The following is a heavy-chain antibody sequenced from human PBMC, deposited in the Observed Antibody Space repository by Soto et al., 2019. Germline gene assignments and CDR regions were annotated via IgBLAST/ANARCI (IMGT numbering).Heavy chain of an antibody. D-gene: IGHD3-10*01. V-gene: IGHV3-9*01. Sequence: PGGSLRLSCAASGFSFDDYAIHWVRQAPGKGLEWVSGINWNSGSIGYADSVKGRFTISRDNAKTSLYLQMNSLRVEDTALYYCAKDRGSGSYAANYYYSGMDVWGQGTTVTVS. CDR2: INWNSGSI. CDR3: AKDRGSGSYAANYYYSGMDV. CDR1: GFSFDDYA. J-gene: IGHJ6*02.